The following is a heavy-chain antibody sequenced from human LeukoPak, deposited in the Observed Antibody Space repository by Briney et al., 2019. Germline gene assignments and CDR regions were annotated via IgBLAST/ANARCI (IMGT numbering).Heavy chain of an antibody. J-gene: IGHJ3*02. CDR3: ARDAGYCSSETCYDDAFDI. Sequence: GASVKVSCKASGYTFSNYGLSRVRQAPGQGLEWMGWISSYNGNATYTQKLQGRVIMTTDTSTTTAYMDLRSLRSDDTAVYYCARDAGYCSSETCYDDAFDIWGQGTMVTVSS. D-gene: IGHD2-2*01. CDR1: GYTFSNYG. CDR2: ISSYNGNA. V-gene: IGHV1-18*01.